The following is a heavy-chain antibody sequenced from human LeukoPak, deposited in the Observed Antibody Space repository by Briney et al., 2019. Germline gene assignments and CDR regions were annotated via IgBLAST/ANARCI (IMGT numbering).Heavy chain of an antibody. D-gene: IGHD1-26*01. CDR2: ISWDGGST. J-gene: IGHJ4*02. CDR1: GFTFDDYT. Sequence: PGGSLRLSCAASGFTFDDYTMHWDRQAPGKGLEWVSLISWDGGSTYYADSVKGRFTISRDNSNNSLYLQMNSLRTEDTALYYCAKDRIRWELSPGFANWGQGTLVTVSS. CDR3: AKDRIRWELSPGFAN. V-gene: IGHV3-43*01.